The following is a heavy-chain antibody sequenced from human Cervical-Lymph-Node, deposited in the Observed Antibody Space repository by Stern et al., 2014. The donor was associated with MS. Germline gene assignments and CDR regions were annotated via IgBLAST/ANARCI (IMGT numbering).Heavy chain of an antibody. CDR3: ARQRYFDY. Sequence: VQLVQSGPEVKRPGESLKISCQASGYTFTSYWIGWVRQMPGKGLEWIAIIFPGGSDIRYTPSSQAQVTITADKSSSPAYLQWNNLKASDAAIYYCARQRYFDYWGQGTLVTVSS. CDR1: GYTFTSYW. CDR2: IFPGGSDI. J-gene: IGHJ4*02. V-gene: IGHV5-51*01.